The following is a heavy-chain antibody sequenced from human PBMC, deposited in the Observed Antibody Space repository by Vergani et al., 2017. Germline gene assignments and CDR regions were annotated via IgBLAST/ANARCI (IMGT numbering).Heavy chain of an antibody. CDR3: ARVGSYCSSTSCYDY. J-gene: IGHJ4*02. CDR1: GYTFTINY. CDR2: INPSGGTT. Sequence: QVQLVQSGAEVKKPGASVKVSCKASGYTFTINYVHWVRQAPGQGLEWMGIINPSGGTTSYAQKFQGRVTMTRDTSTSTVYMELSSLRSEDTAVYYCARVGSYCSSTSCYDYWGQGTLVTVSS. D-gene: IGHD2-2*01. V-gene: IGHV1-46*03.